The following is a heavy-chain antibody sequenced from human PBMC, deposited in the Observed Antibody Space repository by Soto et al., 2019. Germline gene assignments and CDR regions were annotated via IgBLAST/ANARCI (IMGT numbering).Heavy chain of an antibody. D-gene: IGHD6-19*01. CDR1: GGTFSRYA. CDR2: IIPIFGTA. J-gene: IGHJ4*02. V-gene: IGHV1-69*12. Sequence: QVQLVQSGAEVKKPGSSVKVSCKTSGGTFSRYAISWVRQAPGQGLEWMGGIIPIFGTANYAQKFQGRVTITADESKKTAYMELSRLRSGDTAVYFCARDLNGGWYKGGALPGGLFDYWGQGTLVTVAS. CDR3: ARDLNGGWYKGGALPGGLFDY.